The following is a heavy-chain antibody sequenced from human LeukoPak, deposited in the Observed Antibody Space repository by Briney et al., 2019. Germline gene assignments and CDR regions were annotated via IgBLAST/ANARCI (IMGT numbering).Heavy chain of an antibody. CDR3: ARESVCSSTSCYLYYFDY. V-gene: IGHV3-7*01. J-gene: IGHJ4*02. CDR1: GFIFSGSW. CDR2: IKKDGSEK. D-gene: IGHD2-2*01. Sequence: GGSLRLSCTASGFIFSGSWMAWIRQAPGKGLEWVAIIKKDGSEKYYVDSMKGRFTISRDNSKSTLHLQMNSLRAEDTAVYYCARESVCSSTSCYLYYFDYWGQGTLVTVSS.